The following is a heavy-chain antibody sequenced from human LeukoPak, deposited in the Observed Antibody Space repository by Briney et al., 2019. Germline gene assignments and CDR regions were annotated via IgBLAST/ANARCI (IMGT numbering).Heavy chain of an antibody. D-gene: IGHD1-14*01. V-gene: IGHV3-64*02. J-gene: IGHJ4*02. CDR2: INYKGDTT. Sequence: PGGSLRLSCAASGFSFSSFSMHWVRQSPGRGLEYVSAINYKGDTTYYADSVKGRFTISRDNSKNTLYLQMASLRGEDMAVYYCARVGPETAFDYWGQGTLVTVSS. CDR1: GFSFSSFS. CDR3: ARVGPETAFDY.